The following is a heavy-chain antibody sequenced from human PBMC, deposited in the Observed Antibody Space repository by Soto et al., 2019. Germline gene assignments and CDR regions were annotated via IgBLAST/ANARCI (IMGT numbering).Heavy chain of an antibody. CDR2: ISYDGSNK. Sequence: GGSLRLSCAASGFTFSSYGMHWVRQAPGKGLEWVAVISYDGSNKYYADSVKGRFTISRDNSKNTLYLQMNSLRAEDTAVYYCASNQNGYNLYYFDYWGQGTLVTVSS. D-gene: IGHD5-12*01. J-gene: IGHJ4*02. V-gene: IGHV3-30*03. CDR3: ASNQNGYNLYYFDY. CDR1: GFTFSSYG.